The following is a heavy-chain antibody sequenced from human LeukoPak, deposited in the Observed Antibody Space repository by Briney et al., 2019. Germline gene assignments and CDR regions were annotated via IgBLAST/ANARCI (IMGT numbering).Heavy chain of an antibody. Sequence: GASLRLSCAASGFTFSSYAMSWVRQAPEKGLEWVSAISGSGGSTYYADSVKGRFTISRDNSKNTLYLQMNSLRAEDTAVYYCAKSARITIFGVVIIDYWGQGTLVTVSS. V-gene: IGHV3-23*01. CDR2: ISGSGGST. D-gene: IGHD3-3*01. CDR1: GFTFSSYA. CDR3: AKSARITIFGVVIIDY. J-gene: IGHJ4*02.